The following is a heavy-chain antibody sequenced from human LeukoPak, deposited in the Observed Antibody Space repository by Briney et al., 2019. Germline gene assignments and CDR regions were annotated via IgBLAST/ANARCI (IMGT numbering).Heavy chain of an antibody. CDR1: GFTFSSYA. Sequence: GGSLRLSCAASGFTFSSYAMSWARQAPGKGLEWVAKIKDDGSEKYYVDSVKGRFTISRDNAKNSLYLQMDYLRAEDTAVYFCASGGWYSVYWGQGTLVTVSS. J-gene: IGHJ4*02. CDR2: IKDDGSEK. D-gene: IGHD6-19*01. V-gene: IGHV3-7*01. CDR3: ASGGWYSVY.